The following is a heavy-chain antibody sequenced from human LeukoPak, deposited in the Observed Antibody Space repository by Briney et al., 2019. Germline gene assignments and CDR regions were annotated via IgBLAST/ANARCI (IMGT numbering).Heavy chain of an antibody. CDR3: AGGWGYFNY. J-gene: IGHJ4*02. Sequence: PSETLSLTCTVSGGSISSDYWSWIRQPPGKGLEWIGYIYFSGSTNYNPSLKSRVTISVDTSKTQLSLKLSSGDAAATAVYYCAGGWGYFNYWGQGTLVTVSS. D-gene: IGHD3-16*01. V-gene: IGHV4-59*01. CDR2: IYFSGST. CDR1: GGSISSDY.